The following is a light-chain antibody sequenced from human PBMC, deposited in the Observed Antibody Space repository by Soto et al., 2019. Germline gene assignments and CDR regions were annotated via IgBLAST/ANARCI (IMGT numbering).Light chain of an antibody. J-gene: IGKJ2*01. CDR1: QTISNNF. V-gene: IGKV3-20*01. CDR3: QHFGGSPPRYT. CDR2: GTS. Sequence: VLTQSPGTLSLSPGERAALSCRASQTISNNFLHWYQQKPGQAPRPLIYGTSSRATDIPDRFSGGGSGTDFTLTISRLEPEDFAVYYCQHFGGSPPRYTFGQGTKLEIK.